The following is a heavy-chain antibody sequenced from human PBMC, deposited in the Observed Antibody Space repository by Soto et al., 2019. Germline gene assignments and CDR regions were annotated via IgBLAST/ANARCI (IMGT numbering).Heavy chain of an antibody. V-gene: IGHV3-21*01. D-gene: IGHD2-15*01. CDR1: GFTFSSYS. Sequence: PGGSLRLSCAASGFTFSSYSMNWVRQAPGKGLEWVSSISSSSSYIYYADSVKGRFTISRDNAKNSLYLQMNSLRAEDTAVYYCARLGGYCSGGSCPYGMDVSGQGTTVTLSS. CDR2: ISSSSSYI. CDR3: ARLGGYCSGGSCPYGMDV. J-gene: IGHJ6*02.